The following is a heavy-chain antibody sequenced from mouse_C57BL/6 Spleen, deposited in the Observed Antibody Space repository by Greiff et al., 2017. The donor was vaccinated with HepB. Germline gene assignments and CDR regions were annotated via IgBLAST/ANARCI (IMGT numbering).Heavy chain of an antibody. CDR1: GYSITSGYY. CDR2: ISYDGSN. J-gene: IGHJ4*01. D-gene: IGHD2-2*01. CDR3: AIYYGFYYAMDY. V-gene: IGHV3-6*01. Sequence: EVKLMESGPGLVKPSQSLSLTCSVTGYSITSGYYWNWIRQFPGNKLEWMGYISYDGSNNYNPSLKNRISITRDTSKNQFFLKLNSVTTEDTATYYCAIYYGFYYAMDYWGQGTSVTVSS.